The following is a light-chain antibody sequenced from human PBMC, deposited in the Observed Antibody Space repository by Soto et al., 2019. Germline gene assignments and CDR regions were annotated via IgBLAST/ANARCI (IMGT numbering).Light chain of an antibody. J-gene: IGKJ1*01. CDR3: QHYNDYSWT. Sequence: DIHMTQSPSTLSASVGDRVTITCRASQSSSIWLAWYQQKPGRAPNLLIYGTSSLESGVPSRFSGSGSGTEFTLTISRLQPDDFATYYCQHYNDYSWTFGQGTKVEIK. CDR2: GTS. V-gene: IGKV1-5*03. CDR1: QSSSIW.